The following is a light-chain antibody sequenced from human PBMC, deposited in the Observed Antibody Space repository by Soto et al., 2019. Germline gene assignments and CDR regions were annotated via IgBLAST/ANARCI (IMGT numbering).Light chain of an antibody. Sequence: EIVMTQSPGTLSLSPGDTATLSCRASQSVSSYLAWYQQKPGQAPRLLIYDASNRATGIPARFSGSGSGTDFTLTISSLEPEDFAVYYCQQRSNWITFGQGTRLEIK. V-gene: IGKV3-11*01. CDR2: DAS. CDR3: QQRSNWIT. J-gene: IGKJ5*01. CDR1: QSVSSY.